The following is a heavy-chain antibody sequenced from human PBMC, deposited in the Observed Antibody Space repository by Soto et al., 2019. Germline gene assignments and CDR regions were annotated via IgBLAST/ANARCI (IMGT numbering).Heavy chain of an antibody. CDR2: ISSSGSTI. D-gene: IGHD2-21*02. V-gene: IGHV3-48*03. Sequence: PGGSLRLSCAASGFTFSSYEMNWVRQAPGKGLGWVSYISSSGSTIYYADSVKGRFTISXXXXXXSXYXQXXXLRAXDTAVYYCASNCGGDCHHDAFDIWGQGTMVTVS. J-gene: IGHJ3*02. CDR3: ASNCGGDCHHDAFDI. CDR1: GFTFSSYE.